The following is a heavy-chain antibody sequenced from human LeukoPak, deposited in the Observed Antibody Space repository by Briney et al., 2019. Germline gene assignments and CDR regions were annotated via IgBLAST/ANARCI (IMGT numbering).Heavy chain of an antibody. CDR1: GFTFSSYG. J-gene: IGHJ4*02. V-gene: IGHV3-30*02. Sequence: GGSLRLSCAASGFTFSSYGMHWVRQAPGKGLEWVAFIRYDGSNKYYADSVKGRFTISRDNSKNTLYLQMNSLRAEDTAVYYCAKDQILSLLWFGELLRPGAFDYWGQETLVTVSS. D-gene: IGHD3-10*01. CDR3: AKDQILSLLWFGELLRPGAFDY. CDR2: IRYDGSNK.